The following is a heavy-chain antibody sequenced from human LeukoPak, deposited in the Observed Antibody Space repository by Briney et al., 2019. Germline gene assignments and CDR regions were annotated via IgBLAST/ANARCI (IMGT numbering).Heavy chain of an antibody. J-gene: IGHJ3*02. D-gene: IGHD2-2*01. CDR2: LAWNSGDI. Sequence: GGSLRLSCAASGFTFEDSAMHWVRQAPGKGLEWVSGLAWNSGDIGYADSVKGRFTISRDNAKNSLYLQMNSLRPEDTALYYCAKDRYCSSTSCHDGFDIWGQGTMVTVSS. CDR3: AKDRYCSSTSCHDGFDI. V-gene: IGHV3-9*01. CDR1: GFTFEDSA.